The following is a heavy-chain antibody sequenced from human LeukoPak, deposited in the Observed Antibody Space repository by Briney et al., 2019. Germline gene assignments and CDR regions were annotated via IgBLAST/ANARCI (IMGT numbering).Heavy chain of an antibody. Sequence: PSETLSLTCTVYGGSIRSRSYYWGWIRQPPGKGLEWIGSIYYSGTTYYNPSRKSRVIISLDTSKNQFSLKLSSVTAADTAVYYCARRLDTAMESYAFDIWGQGTMVTVSS. CDR3: ARRLDTAMESYAFDI. D-gene: IGHD5-18*01. V-gene: IGHV4-39*01. J-gene: IGHJ3*02. CDR2: IYYSGTT. CDR1: GGSIRSRSYY.